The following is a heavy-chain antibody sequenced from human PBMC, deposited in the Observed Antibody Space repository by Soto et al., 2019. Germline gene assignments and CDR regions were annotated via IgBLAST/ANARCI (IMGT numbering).Heavy chain of an antibody. CDR2: IYSGGST. V-gene: IGHV3-53*01. J-gene: IGHJ4*02. D-gene: IGHD2-15*01. CDR3: ARGVLVANPPYYFDY. Sequence: GGSLRLSCAASGFTVSSNYMSWVRQAPGKGLEWVSVIYSGGSTYYADSVKGRFTISRDNSKNTLYLQMNSLRAEDTAVYYCARGVLVANPPYYFDYWGQGTLVTVSS. CDR1: GFTVSSNY.